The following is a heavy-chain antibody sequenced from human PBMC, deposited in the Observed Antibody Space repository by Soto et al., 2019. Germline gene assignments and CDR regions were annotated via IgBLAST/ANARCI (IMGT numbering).Heavy chain of an antibody. CDR1: GFTFDDYA. CDR3: AKDIDPKGVVIMMDV. D-gene: IGHD3-3*01. CDR2: ISWNSGSI. J-gene: IGHJ6*04. V-gene: IGHV3-9*01. Sequence: PGGSLRLSCAASGFTFDDYAMHWVRQAPGKGLEWVSGISWNSGSIGYADSVKGRFTISRDNAKNSLYLQMNSLRAEDTALYYCAKDIDPKGVVIMMDVWGKGTTVTVSS.